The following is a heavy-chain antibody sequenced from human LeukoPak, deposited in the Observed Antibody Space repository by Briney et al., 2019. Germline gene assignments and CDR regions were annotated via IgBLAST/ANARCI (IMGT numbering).Heavy chain of an antibody. J-gene: IGHJ4*02. Sequence: SQTLSLTCTVSGASISSGNYYWSWIRQPAGKGLEWIGRIYTSGSTHYNPSLRSRVTISVDTSKNQFSLKLRSVTAADTAVYYCASDKDWNFDWGQGTLVTVSS. CDR2: IYTSGST. D-gene: IGHD1-7*01. CDR3: ASDKDWNFD. CDR1: GASISSGNYY. V-gene: IGHV4-61*02.